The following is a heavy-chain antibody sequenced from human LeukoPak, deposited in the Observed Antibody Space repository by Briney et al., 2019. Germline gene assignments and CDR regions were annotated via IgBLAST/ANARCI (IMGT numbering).Heavy chain of an antibody. CDR3: ARDKNWDLEY. D-gene: IGHD7-27*01. V-gene: IGHV1-18*01. Sequence: ASVKVSCKTSGYTFTSYGISWMRHAPGQGLEWMGWISTYNGNTNYAQNLQGRVTMTTDTSTSTAYMELRSLRSDDTAVYYCARDKNWDLEYWGQGTLVNVSS. CDR1: GYTFTSYG. CDR2: ISTYNGNT. J-gene: IGHJ4*02.